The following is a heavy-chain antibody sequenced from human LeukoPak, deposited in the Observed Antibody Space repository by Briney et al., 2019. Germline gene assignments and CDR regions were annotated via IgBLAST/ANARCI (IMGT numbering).Heavy chain of an antibody. J-gene: IGHJ6*02. CDR2: ISSTSNAR. D-gene: IGHD3-3*02. Sequence: GGSLRLSCVASGFSLRDYSMNWVRQAPGKGLEWVSYISSTSNARYYVDSVKGRFTTSRDNAKNSLYLHMNSLGAEDTAVYYCARDRHLYNYDGLDVWGQGTTVAVS. CDR3: ARDRHLYNYDGLDV. CDR1: GFSLRDYS. V-gene: IGHV3-48*01.